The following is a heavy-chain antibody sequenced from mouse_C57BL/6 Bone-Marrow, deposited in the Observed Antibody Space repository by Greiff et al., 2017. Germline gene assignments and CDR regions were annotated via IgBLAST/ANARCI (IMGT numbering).Heavy chain of an antibody. D-gene: IGHD2-12*01. J-gene: IGHJ4*01. CDR1: GFTFTDYY. Sequence: EVQGVESGGGLVQPGGSLSLSCAASGFTFTDYYMSWVRQPPGKALEWFGFIRNKANGYTTEYSATVKGRFTTSRDTSQSNLYLQMNALRAEDGATYYCARYICGNSYLMDYWGQGTSVTVSS. V-gene: IGHV7-3*01. CDR3: ARYICGNSYLMDY. CDR2: IRNKANGYTT.